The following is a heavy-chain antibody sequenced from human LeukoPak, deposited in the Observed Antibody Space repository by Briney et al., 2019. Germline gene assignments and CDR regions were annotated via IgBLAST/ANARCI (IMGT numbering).Heavy chain of an antibody. J-gene: IGHJ4*02. D-gene: IGHD6-13*01. Sequence: PGGSLRLSCAASGFTFSSSALQWVRQAPGKGLEWVGVISYDGSTKYYADSVKGRFTFSRDSSKNTQFLQMDSLRPEDTAVYYCATVADSRTWYPPFDSWGQGTLVTVSS. CDR3: ATVADSRTWYPPFDS. CDR2: ISYDGSTK. V-gene: IGHV3-30-3*01. CDR1: GFTFSSSA.